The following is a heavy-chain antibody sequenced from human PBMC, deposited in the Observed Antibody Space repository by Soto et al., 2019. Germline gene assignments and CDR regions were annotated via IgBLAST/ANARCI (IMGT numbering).Heavy chain of an antibody. Sequence: QVQLVQSGAEVKKPGSSVKVSCKASGGTFSSYAISWVRQAPGQGLEWMGGIIPIFGTANYAQKFQGRVTITADESTSTAYMELGSLRSEDTAVYYCARVRRQQLRLWYFDLWGRGTLVTVSS. CDR2: IIPIFGTA. V-gene: IGHV1-69*01. D-gene: IGHD6-13*01. J-gene: IGHJ2*01. CDR3: ARVRRQQLRLWYFDL. CDR1: GGTFSSYA.